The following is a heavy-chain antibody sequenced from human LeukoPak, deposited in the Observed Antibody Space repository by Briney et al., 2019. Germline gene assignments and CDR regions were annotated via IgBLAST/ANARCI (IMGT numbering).Heavy chain of an antibody. CDR2: ITHSGST. V-gene: IGHV4-31*03. CDR1: GGSISGGPYY. J-gene: IGHJ5*02. CDR3: AEAKRYWNDVEWFDP. Sequence: PSETLSLTCTVSGGSISGGPYYWNWIRQHPRKGLEWIGYITHSGSTHYNPSLESRIIISDDTSKTQFSLKLTSVTAAGTAVFYGAEAKRYWNDVEWFDPWGQGILVTVSS. D-gene: IGHD1-1*01.